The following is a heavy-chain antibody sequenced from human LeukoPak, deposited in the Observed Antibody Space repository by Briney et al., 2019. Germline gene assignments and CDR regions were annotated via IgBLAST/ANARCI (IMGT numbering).Heavy chain of an antibody. CDR2: IKQYGNQK. CDR3: ERQNYYVSGSQIPDAYDL. CDR1: GCILSNYW. J-gene: IGHJ3*01. V-gene: IGHV3-7*04. Sequence: VGCPILSCPASGCILSNYWMSWDRQAPGKGPEWVANIKQYGNQKNHVDSVKGRFTISRDNAKNFLYLEVISLRGEDAAVYYCERQNYYVSGSQIPDAYDLWGQGTMVTVSS. D-gene: IGHD3-10*01.